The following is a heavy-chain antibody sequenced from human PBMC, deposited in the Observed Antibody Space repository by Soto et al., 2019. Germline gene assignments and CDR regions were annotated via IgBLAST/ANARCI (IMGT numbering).Heavy chain of an antibody. CDR1: GGTFSSYA. CDR3: ARDNSAWSGGGSSGWIDAFDI. D-gene: IGHD6-19*01. V-gene: IGHV1-69*01. CDR2: IIPIFGTA. Sequence: QVQLVQSGAEVKKPGSSVKVSCKASGGTFSSYAISWVRQAPGQGLEWMGGIIPIFGTANYAQKFQGRVTITADESTSTAYMELSSLRSEDTAVYYCARDNSAWSGGGSSGWIDAFDIWGQGTMVTVSS. J-gene: IGHJ3*02.